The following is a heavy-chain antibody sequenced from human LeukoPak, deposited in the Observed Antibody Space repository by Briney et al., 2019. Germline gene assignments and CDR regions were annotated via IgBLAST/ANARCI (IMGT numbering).Heavy chain of an antibody. CDR2: INPNSGGT. V-gene: IGHV1-2*06. D-gene: IGHD2-2*01. CDR1: GYTFSDNY. CDR3: ARDPDVVVPAAHTHYYYYYGMDV. J-gene: IGHJ6*02. Sequence: ASVKVSCKASGYTFSDNYMHWVRQAPGQGLEWMGRINPNSGGTNYAQKFQGRVTMTRDTSISTAYMELSRLRSDDTAVYYCARDPDVVVPAAHTHYYYYYGMDVWGQGTTVTVSS.